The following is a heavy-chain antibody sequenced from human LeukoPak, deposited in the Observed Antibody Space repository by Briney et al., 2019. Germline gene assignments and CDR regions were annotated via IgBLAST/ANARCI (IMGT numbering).Heavy chain of an antibody. Sequence: PGGSLRLSCAASGFTFSNYAMSWVRQAPGKGLECVSSISPGGGSTLYAVSVKGRFTISRDTSNNMLYLQVNGLRAEDTAVYYCAKGAYYYDSTGYRHFDSWGQGTLVTVSS. CDR3: AKGAYYYDSTGYRHFDS. CDR1: GFTFSNYA. CDR2: ISPGGGST. J-gene: IGHJ4*02. D-gene: IGHD3-22*01. V-gene: IGHV3-23*01.